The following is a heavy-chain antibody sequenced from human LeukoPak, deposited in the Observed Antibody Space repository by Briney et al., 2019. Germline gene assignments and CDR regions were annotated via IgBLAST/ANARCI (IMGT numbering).Heavy chain of an antibody. CDR2: ISHDGSNK. CDR3: TRDTPGRLWFGIDNAMDV. J-gene: IGHJ6*02. V-gene: IGHV3-30-3*01. CDR1: GFTFSSYA. Sequence: PGGSLRLSCAASGFTFSSYAMHWVRQAPGEGLEWVAVISHDGSNKYYADSVKGRFTISRDNSKSIAYLQMNSLKSEDTAVYYCTRDTPGRLWFGIDNAMDVWGQGTTVTVSS. D-gene: IGHD3-10*01.